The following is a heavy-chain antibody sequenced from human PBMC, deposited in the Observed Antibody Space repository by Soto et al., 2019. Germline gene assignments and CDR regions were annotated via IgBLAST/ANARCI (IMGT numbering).Heavy chain of an antibody. Sequence: ASVKVSCKASGYTFTSYDINWVRQATGQGLEWMGWMNPNSGNTGYAQKFQGRVTMTRNTSINTAYMELSSLRSEDTAVYYCATDFLDIVVVPAADDAFDIWGQGTMVTVSS. V-gene: IGHV1-8*01. D-gene: IGHD2-2*01. J-gene: IGHJ3*02. CDR3: ATDFLDIVVVPAADDAFDI. CDR2: MNPNSGNT. CDR1: GYTFTSYD.